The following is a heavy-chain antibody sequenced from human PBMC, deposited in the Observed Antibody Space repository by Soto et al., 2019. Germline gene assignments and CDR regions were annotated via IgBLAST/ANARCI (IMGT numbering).Heavy chain of an antibody. V-gene: IGHV1-18*04. Sequence: ASVKVSCKASGYSFTGNSMHWVRQAPGQGLERIGWISAYNGNTNCAQKLQGRVTMTTDKSTSTAYMELSSLRSEDTAVYYCARYGATAEVRNAFDIWGQGTMVTVSS. D-gene: IGHD5-12*01. CDR3: ARYGATAEVRNAFDI. J-gene: IGHJ3*02. CDR1: GYSFTGNS. CDR2: ISAYNGNT.